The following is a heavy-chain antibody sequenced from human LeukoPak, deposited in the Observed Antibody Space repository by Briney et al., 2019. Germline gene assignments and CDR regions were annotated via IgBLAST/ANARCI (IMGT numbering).Heavy chain of an antibody. Sequence: SETLSLTCTVSGGSISSSSYYWGWIRQPPGKGLGWIGSIYYSGSTYYNPSLKSRVTISVDTSKNQFSLKLSSVTAADTAVYYCASTGDTAMDYWGQGTLVTVSS. D-gene: IGHD5-18*01. J-gene: IGHJ4*02. CDR2: IYYSGST. CDR3: ASTGDTAMDY. CDR1: GGSISSSSYY. V-gene: IGHV4-39*07.